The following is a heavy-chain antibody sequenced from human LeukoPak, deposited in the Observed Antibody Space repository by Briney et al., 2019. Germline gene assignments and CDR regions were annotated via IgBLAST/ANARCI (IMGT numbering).Heavy chain of an antibody. CDR1: GFTFSSYA. J-gene: IGHJ3*02. CDR3: ARYYDSSGQTGGAFDI. CDR2: ISGGGSGT. V-gene: IGHV3-23*01. D-gene: IGHD3-22*01. Sequence: GGSLRLSYAPSGFTFSSYAMSWVRQAPGKGLEWVAVISGGGSGTYYADSVRGRFTISRDNSKNTVFLQMNSLRAEDTAVYYCARYYDSSGQTGGAFDIWGQGTPVTVSS.